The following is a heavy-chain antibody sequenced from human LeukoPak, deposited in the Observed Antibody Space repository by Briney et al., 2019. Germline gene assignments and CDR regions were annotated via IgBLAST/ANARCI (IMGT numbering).Heavy chain of an antibody. CDR1: GFTFSSYW. CDR3: ARDTYDSSGYYAHLDY. CDR2: IKQDGSEK. V-gene: IGHV3-7*01. Sequence: GGSLRLSCAASGFTFSSYWMSWVRQAPGKGLEWVANIKQDGSEKYHVDSVKGRFTISRDNAKNSLYLQMSSLRAEDTAVYYCARDTYDSSGYYAHLDYWGQGTPVIVSS. J-gene: IGHJ4*02. D-gene: IGHD3-22*01.